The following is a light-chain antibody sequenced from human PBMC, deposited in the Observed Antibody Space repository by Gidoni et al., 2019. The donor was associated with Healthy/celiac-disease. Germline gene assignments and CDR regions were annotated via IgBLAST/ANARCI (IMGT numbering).Light chain of an antibody. CDR3: QQSYSTPQT. CDR2: AAS. J-gene: IGKJ1*01. Sequence: DIQMTQSPSSLSASVGDRVTITCRASQSISSYLNWYQQKPGKAPKLLISAASSLQSGVPSRFSGSGSGTDFTLTISSLQPEDFATYYCQQSYSTPQTFXXXTKVEIK. V-gene: IGKV1-39*01. CDR1: QSISSY.